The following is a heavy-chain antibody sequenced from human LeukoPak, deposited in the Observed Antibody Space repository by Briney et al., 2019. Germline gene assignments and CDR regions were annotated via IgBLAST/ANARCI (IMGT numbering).Heavy chain of an antibody. Sequence: GGSLRLSCAASGFTFDDYAMHWVRQAPGKGLEWVSGISWNSGSIGYADSVKGRFTISRDNAKNSLYLQMNSLRAEDTAVYYCASTTVAGGTDYWGQGTLVTVSS. CDR1: GFTFDDYA. J-gene: IGHJ4*02. V-gene: IGHV3-9*01. CDR3: ASTTVAGGTDY. D-gene: IGHD6-19*01. CDR2: ISWNSGSI.